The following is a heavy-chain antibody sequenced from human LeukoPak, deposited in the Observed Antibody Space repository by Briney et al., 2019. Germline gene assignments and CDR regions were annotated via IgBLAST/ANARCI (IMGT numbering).Heavy chain of an antibody. D-gene: IGHD4-23*01. CDR2: ISWNSGSI. CDR3: AKAEGFFGGYYDH. V-gene: IGHV3-9*01. Sequence: PGRSLRLSCAASGCTFDDYAMHWVRQAPGKGLEWGSGISWNSGSIDYADSVKGRFTISRDNAKNSLYLQMNSLRAEDTAFYYCAKAEGFFGGYYDHWGQGTLVTVSS. CDR1: GCTFDDYA. J-gene: IGHJ4*02.